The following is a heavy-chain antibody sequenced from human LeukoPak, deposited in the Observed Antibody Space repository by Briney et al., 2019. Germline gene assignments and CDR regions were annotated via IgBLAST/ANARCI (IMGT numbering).Heavy chain of an antibody. Sequence: GGSLRLSCAASGLSVSAFSMHWVHQVPGKGLVWVSRFKWDGIISYADSVKGRFTISRDNAKNTVLLQMNSLRAEDTGLYYCAGEDVNLYKDASDIWGQGTMVTVSS. J-gene: IGHJ3*02. CDR2: FKWDGII. CDR3: AGEDVNLYKDASDI. V-gene: IGHV3-74*01. CDR1: GLSVSAFS. D-gene: IGHD1-14*01.